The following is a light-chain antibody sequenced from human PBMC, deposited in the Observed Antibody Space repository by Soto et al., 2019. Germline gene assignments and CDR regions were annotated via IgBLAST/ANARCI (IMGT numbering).Light chain of an antibody. Sequence: DIQMTQSPSTLSASVGDRVTITCRASQSISIWLAWYQQKPGKAPNLLIYKASSLESGVPSRFSGSGSGTEFPLTISSLQTDDFATYCCQQYINRWTFGQGTKVEIK. CDR3: QQYINRWT. J-gene: IGKJ1*01. CDR2: KAS. V-gene: IGKV1-5*03. CDR1: QSISIW.